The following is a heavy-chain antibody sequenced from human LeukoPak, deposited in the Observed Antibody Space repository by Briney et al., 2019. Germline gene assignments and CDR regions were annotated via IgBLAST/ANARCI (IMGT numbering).Heavy chain of an antibody. CDR2: FDPEDGET. CDR3: ATDLGRVATMWGAFDY. J-gene: IGHJ4*02. D-gene: IGHD5-12*01. Sequence: ASVKVSCKVSGYTLTELSMHWVRQAPGKGLEWMGGFDPEDGETIYAQKFQGRVTMTEDTSTDTAYMELSSLRSEDTAVYYCATDLGRVATMWGAFDYWGQGTLVTVSS. CDR1: GYTLTELS. V-gene: IGHV1-24*01.